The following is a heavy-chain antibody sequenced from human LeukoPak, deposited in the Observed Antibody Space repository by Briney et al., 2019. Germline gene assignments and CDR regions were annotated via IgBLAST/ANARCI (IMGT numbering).Heavy chain of an antibody. J-gene: IGHJ3*02. CDR1: GFTFSSYS. CDR2: ISSRSSYI. D-gene: IGHD3-22*01. CDR3: ERDNRYYYDSSGYTGDAFDI. Sequence: ARSLRLSCPASGFTFSSYSMNWVRHAPRKGREWVSSISSRSSYIFYADSRKGPFTISRENAKISLYLQMNSLRAEDTAVYYCERDNRYYYDSSGYTGDAFDIWGQGTMVTVSS. V-gene: IGHV3-21*01.